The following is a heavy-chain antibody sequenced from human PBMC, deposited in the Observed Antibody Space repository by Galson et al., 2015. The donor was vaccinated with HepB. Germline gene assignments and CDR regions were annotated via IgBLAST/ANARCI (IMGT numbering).Heavy chain of an antibody. CDR2: IDPSDSYT. V-gene: IGHV5-10-1*04. D-gene: IGHD2-2*02. CDR3: ARLGGDVVVPAAIDYGMDV. Sequence: QSGAEVKKPGESLRISCKGSGYSFTSYWISWVRQMPGKGLEWMGRIDPSDSYTNYSPSFQGQVTISADKSISTAYLQWSSLKASDTAMYYCARLGGDVVVPAAIDYGMDVWGQGTTVTVSS. CDR1: GYSFTSYW. J-gene: IGHJ6*02.